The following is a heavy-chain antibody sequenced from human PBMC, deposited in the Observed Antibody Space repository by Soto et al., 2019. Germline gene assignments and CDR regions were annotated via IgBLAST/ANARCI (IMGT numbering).Heavy chain of an antibody. Sequence: SETLSLTCAVYGGSFSGYYWSWVRQPPGKGLEWIGEIYHSGNINYNPSLTSRVTISVDTSTNQFSLKLCSVTAADTAVYYCARGRITMVRGVIMDNWFDPWGQGTLVTVSS. CDR2: IYHSGNI. CDR1: GGSFSGYY. J-gene: IGHJ5*02. CDR3: ARGRITMVRGVIMDNWFDP. D-gene: IGHD3-10*01. V-gene: IGHV4-34*01.